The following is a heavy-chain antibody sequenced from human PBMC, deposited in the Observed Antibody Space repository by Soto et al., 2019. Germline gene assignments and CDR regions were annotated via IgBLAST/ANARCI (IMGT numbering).Heavy chain of an antibody. D-gene: IGHD1-1*01. CDR3: ARDLFLYRDGYNSHYYGMYV. Sequence: GGSLRLSCAASGFTFSNAWINWVRQAPGKGLEWVGRIKSKTDGGTTDFAAPVKGRFAISRDDSKNMVYLQMNSLRAEDTAVYYCARDLFLYRDGYNSHYYGMYVWGKGTTVTVAS. CDR2: IKSKTDGGTT. J-gene: IGHJ6*04. V-gene: IGHV3-15*07. CDR1: GFTFSNAW.